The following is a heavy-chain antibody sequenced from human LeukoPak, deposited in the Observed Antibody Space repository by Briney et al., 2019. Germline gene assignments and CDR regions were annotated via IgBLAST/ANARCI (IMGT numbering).Heavy chain of an antibody. J-gene: IGHJ4*02. V-gene: IGHV4-31*03. CDR3: ARPDNSAYYAYFDY. CDR1: GGSLSRGGYY. CDR2: IYYSGST. Sequence: SETLSLTCTVSGGSLSRGGYYWSWIRQHPGKGLEWIGYIYYSGSTYYNPSLKSRVTISVDTSKNQFSLKLSSVTAADTAVYYCARPDNSAYYAYFDYWGQGTLVTVSS. D-gene: IGHD3-22*01.